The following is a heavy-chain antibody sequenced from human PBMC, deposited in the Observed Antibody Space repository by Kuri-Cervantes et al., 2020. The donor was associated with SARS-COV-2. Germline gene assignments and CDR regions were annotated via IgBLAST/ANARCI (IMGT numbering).Heavy chain of an antibody. V-gene: IGHV4-34*01. CDR2: INHSGST. J-gene: IGHJ5*02. D-gene: IGHD3-3*01. CDR1: GGSFSGYY. Sequence: SETLSLTCAVYGGSFSGYYWSWIRQPPGKGLEWIGEINHSGSTNYNPSLKSRVTVSVDTSKNQFSLKLSSVTAADTAVYYCARRRSGSWFDHWGQGTLVTVSS. CDR3: ARRRSGSWFDH.